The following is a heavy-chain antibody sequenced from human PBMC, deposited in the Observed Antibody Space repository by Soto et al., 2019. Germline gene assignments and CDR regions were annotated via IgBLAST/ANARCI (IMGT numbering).Heavy chain of an antibody. CDR2: INHSGST. CDR1: GGSFSGYY. Sequence: SETLSLTCAVYGGSFSGYYWSWIRQPPGKGLEWIGEINHSGSTNYNPSLRSRVSISVDTSKNEFSLRLSSVTAADTAVYFCARSVAVPGAHIDYWGQGTQVTVSS. V-gene: IGHV4-34*01. D-gene: IGHD6-19*01. J-gene: IGHJ4*02. CDR3: ARSVAVPGAHIDY.